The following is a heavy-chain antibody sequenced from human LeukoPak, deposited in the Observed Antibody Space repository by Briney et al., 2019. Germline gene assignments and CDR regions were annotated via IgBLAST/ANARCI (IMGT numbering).Heavy chain of an antibody. V-gene: IGHV3-13*01. D-gene: IGHD3-10*01. CDR1: GFTFSSYD. CDR3: ARGGRITMVRGVIITTSDNWFDP. J-gene: IGHJ5*02. CDR2: IGTAGDT. Sequence: GGSLRLSCAASGFTFSSYDMHWVRQATGKGLEWVSAIGTAGDTYYPGSVKGRFTISRENAKNSLYLQMNSLRAGDTAVYYCARGGRITMVRGVIITTSDNWFDPWGQGILVTVSS.